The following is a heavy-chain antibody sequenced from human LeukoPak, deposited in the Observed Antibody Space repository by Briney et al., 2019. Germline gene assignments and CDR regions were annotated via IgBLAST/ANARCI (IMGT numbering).Heavy chain of an antibody. D-gene: IGHD1-26*01. CDR1: GFTFSSYA. V-gene: IGHV3-23*01. J-gene: IGHJ4*02. CDR3: AISRYSGSYPFNY. CDR2: ISGSGGST. Sequence: GGSLRLSCAASGFTFSSYAMSWVRQARGKGLEWVSAISGSGGSTYYADSVKGRFTISRDNSKNTLYLQMNSLRAEDTAVYYCAISRYSGSYPFNYWGQGTLVTVSS.